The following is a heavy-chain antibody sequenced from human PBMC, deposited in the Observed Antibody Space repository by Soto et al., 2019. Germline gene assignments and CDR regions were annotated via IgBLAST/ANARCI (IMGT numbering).Heavy chain of an antibody. V-gene: IGHV3-33*01. J-gene: IGHJ4*02. CDR1: GFTFSSYG. D-gene: IGHD5-18*01. CDR3: ARDLGRDTALDY. CDR2: IWYDGSNK. Sequence: QVQLVESGGGVVQPGRSLRLSCAASGFTFSSYGMHWVRQAPGKGLEWVAVIWYDGSNKYYADSVKGRFTISRDNSKNTLYLKMNSLRAEDTAVYYCARDLGRDTALDYWGQGTLVTVSS.